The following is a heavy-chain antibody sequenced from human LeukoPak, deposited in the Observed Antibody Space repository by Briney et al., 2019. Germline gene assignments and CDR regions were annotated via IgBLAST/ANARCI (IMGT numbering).Heavy chain of an antibody. CDR1: GFTFSSYS. CDR3: ARYCSSTSCPSSPIYYYYYMDV. V-gene: IGHV3-21*01. Sequence: GGSLRLSCAASGFTFSSYSMKWVRQAPGKGLGGVASISSSSSYIYYADSVKGRFTISRDNAKNSLYLQINSLRAEDTAVYYCARYCSSTSCPSSPIYYYYYMDVWGKGTTVTVSS. J-gene: IGHJ6*03. D-gene: IGHD2-2*01. CDR2: ISSSSSYI.